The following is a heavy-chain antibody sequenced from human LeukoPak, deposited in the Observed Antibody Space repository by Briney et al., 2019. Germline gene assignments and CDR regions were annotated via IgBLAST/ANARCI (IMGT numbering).Heavy chain of an antibody. CDR2: ISGDGGST. J-gene: IGHJ4*02. V-gene: IGHV3-43*02. D-gene: IGHD6-19*01. CDR3: AKDSPGYSSGWYGY. CDR1: GFTFDDYA. Sequence: SGGSLRLSCAASGFTFDDYAMHWVRQAPGKGLEWVSLISGDGGSTYYADSVKDRFTISRDNSKNSLYLQMNSLRTEDTALYYCAKDSPGYSSGWYGYWGQGTLVTVSS.